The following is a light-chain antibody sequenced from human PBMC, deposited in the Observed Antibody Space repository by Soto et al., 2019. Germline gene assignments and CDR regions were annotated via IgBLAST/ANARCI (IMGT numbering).Light chain of an antibody. CDR2: GAS. V-gene: IGKV3-15*01. CDR3: QQYNNWPRT. CDR1: QSVSSN. J-gene: IGKJ1*01. Sequence: EIVMTQSPATLSVSPGERVTLSWRASQSVSSNLAWYQQKPDQAPRLLIYGASTRATGIPARFSGSGSGTEFTLTISSLQSEDFAVYYCQQYNNWPRTFGQGTKVDIK.